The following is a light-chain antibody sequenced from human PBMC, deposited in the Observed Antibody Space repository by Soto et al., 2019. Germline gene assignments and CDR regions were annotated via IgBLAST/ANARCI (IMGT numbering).Light chain of an antibody. J-gene: IGKJ4*01. Sequence: DIPMTQYPSSLSACVGDRVAITCQASQNINNYLNWYQQKPGRAPKLLIYDASNLEAGVPSRFRGSGSGTEFTLTISSLQPEDFATYYCQQYNSAPITFGGGTKV. V-gene: IGKV1-33*01. CDR1: QNINNY. CDR3: QQYNSAPIT. CDR2: DAS.